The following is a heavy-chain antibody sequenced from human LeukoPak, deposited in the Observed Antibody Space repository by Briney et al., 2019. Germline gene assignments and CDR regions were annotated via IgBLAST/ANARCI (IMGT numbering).Heavy chain of an antibody. CDR3: AKMVREFYTISYYFDY. J-gene: IGHJ4*02. D-gene: IGHD2-8*01. V-gene: IGHV3-23*01. CDR2: ISGSGAGT. CDR1: GFTFSGYT. Sequence: GGSLRLSCAASGFTFSGYTMNWVRQAPGKGLEWVSGISGSGAGTYYADSVKGRFTISRDNSKNTLYLQMNSLRADDTAVYYCAKMVREFYTISYYFDYWGQGTLVTVSS.